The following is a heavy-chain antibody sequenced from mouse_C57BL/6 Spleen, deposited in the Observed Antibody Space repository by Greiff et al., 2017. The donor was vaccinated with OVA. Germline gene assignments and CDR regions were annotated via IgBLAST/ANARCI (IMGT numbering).Heavy chain of an antibody. J-gene: IGHJ1*03. CDR1: GFTFSSYA. D-gene: IGHD4-1*01. CDR2: ISDGGSYT. Sequence: EVKLVESGGGLVKPGGSLKLSCAASGFTFSSYAMSWVRQTPEKRLEWVATISDGGSYTYYPDNVKGRFTISRDNAKNNLYLQMSHLKSEDTAMYYCARDWDQSYWYFDVWGTGTTVTVSS. V-gene: IGHV5-4*01. CDR3: ARDWDQSYWYFDV.